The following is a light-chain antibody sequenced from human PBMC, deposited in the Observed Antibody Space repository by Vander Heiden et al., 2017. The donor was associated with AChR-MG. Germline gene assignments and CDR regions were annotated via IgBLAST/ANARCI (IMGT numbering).Light chain of an antibody. Sequence: QSALPQPASVSGSPGQSITISCTGTSSDVGGYNYVPWYQPPPGKAPKLMIYDVSNRPSGVSTRFSGSKSGNTASLTISGLQAEDEADYYCSSYTSSSTLLYVFGTGTKVTVL. J-gene: IGLJ1*01. CDR2: DVS. CDR3: SSYTSSSTLLYV. CDR1: SSDVGGYNY. V-gene: IGLV2-14*01.